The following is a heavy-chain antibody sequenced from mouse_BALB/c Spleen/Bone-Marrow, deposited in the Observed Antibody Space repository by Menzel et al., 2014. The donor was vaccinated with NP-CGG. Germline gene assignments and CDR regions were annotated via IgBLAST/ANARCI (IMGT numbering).Heavy chain of an antibody. CDR1: GYTFTSYW. CDR3: TTLARNYFDY. CDR2: IYPGNSDT. J-gene: IGHJ2*01. Sequence: EVMLVESGTVLARPGASVKMSCKASGYTFTSYWMRWVKQRPGQGLEWIGTIYPGNSDTTYNQKFKGKAKLTAVTSTSAAYMELSSLTNEDSAVYYCTTLARNYFDYWGQGTTLTVSS. V-gene: IGHV1-5*01.